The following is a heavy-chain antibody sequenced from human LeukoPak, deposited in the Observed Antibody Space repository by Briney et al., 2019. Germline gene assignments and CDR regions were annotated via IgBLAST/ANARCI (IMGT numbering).Heavy chain of an antibody. J-gene: IGHJ3*02. CDR3: ARGDYDSSGYAFDI. Sequence: ASVKVSCKASGYTFTSYGISWVRQAPGQGLEWMGWMNPNSGNTGYAQKFQGRVTMTRDTSISTAYMELSRLRSDDTAVYYCARGDYDSSGYAFDIWGQGTMVTVSS. CDR2: MNPNSGNT. CDR1: GYTFTSYG. V-gene: IGHV1-8*02. D-gene: IGHD3-22*01.